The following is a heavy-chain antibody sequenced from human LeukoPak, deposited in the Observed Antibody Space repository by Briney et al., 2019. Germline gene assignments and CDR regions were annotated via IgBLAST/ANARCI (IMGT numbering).Heavy chain of an antibody. CDR1: GFTFSSYS. V-gene: IGHV3-21*01. J-gene: IGHJ4*02. CDR2: ISSSSSYI. CDR3: ARGGLYYYDSSGYYSPFDY. Sequence: GGSLRLSCAASGFTFSSYSMNWVRQAPGKGLEWVSSISSSSSYIYYADSVKGRLTIFRDNAKNSLYLQMNSLRAEDTAVYYCARGGLYYYDSSGYYSPFDYWGQGTLVTVSS. D-gene: IGHD3-22*01.